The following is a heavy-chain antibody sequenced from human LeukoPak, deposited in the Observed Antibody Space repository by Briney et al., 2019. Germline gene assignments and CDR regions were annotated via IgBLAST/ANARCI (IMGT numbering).Heavy chain of an antibody. CDR3: ARGGSYSHQIFDY. D-gene: IGHD1-26*01. J-gene: IGHJ4*02. CDR1: GGSISSSSYY. CDR2: IYYSGST. Sequence: PSETLSLTCTVSGGSISSSSYYWGWIRQPPGKGLEWIGSIYYSGSTYYNPSLKSRVTISVDTSKNQFSLKLSSVTAADTAVYYCARGGSYSHQIFDYWGQGTLVTVSS. V-gene: IGHV4-39*01.